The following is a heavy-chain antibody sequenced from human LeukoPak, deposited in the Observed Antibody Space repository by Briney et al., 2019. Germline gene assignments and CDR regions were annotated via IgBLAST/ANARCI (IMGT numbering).Heavy chain of an antibody. J-gene: IGHJ4*02. V-gene: IGHV3-30*04. CDR1: GFTFSSYA. CDR3: ARETTSPHYYDSSGFDH. CDR2: ISYDGSNK. D-gene: IGHD3-22*01. Sequence: GRSLRLSCAASGFTFSSYAMHWVRQAPGKGLEWVAVISYDGSNKYYADSVKGRFTISRDNSKNTLYLQMNSLRAEDTAVYYCARETTSPHYYDSSGFDHWGQGTLVTVSS.